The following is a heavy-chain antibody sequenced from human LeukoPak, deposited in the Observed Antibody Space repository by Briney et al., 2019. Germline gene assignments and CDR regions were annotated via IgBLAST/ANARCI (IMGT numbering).Heavy chain of an antibody. D-gene: IGHD2-8*01. CDR3: ARASVVLMVYAIPYFDY. J-gene: IGHJ4*02. CDR1: GYTFTGYF. Sequence: GASVKVSCKASGYTFTGYFIHWVRQAPGQGLEWMGWINPNSGVTKYAQKFQGRVTMTRDTSISTAYMELSRLRSDDTAVYYCARASVVLMVYAIPYFDYWGQGTLVTVSS. V-gene: IGHV1-2*02. CDR2: INPNSGVT.